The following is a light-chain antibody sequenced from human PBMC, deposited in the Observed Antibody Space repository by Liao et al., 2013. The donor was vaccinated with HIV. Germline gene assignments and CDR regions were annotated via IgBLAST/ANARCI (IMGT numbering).Light chain of an antibody. CDR1: NIGSRG. V-gene: IGLV3-21*01. CDR3: QAWDRNTAI. Sequence: SYVLTQPPSLSVAPGKTATVTCGGDNIGSRGVHWYQQKPGQAPVLVIYYDTDRPSGIPERFSGSNSGNTATLTISGTQPMDEADYYCQAWDRNTAIFGGGTKLTVL. J-gene: IGLJ2*01. CDR2: YDT.